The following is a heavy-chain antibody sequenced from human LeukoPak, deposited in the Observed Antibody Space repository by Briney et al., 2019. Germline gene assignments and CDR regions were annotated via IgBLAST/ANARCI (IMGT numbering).Heavy chain of an antibody. CDR2: ISGSGGST. Sequence: GGSLRLSCAASGFTFSSYAMSWVRQAPGKGLEWVSAISGSGGSTYYADSVKGRFTIPRDNSKNTLYLQMNSLRAEDTAVYYCANIPFTSLDYYYYMDVWGQGTTVTVSS. V-gene: IGHV3-23*01. CDR1: GFTFSSYA. D-gene: IGHD2/OR15-2a*01. CDR3: ANIPFTSLDYYYYMDV. J-gene: IGHJ6*03.